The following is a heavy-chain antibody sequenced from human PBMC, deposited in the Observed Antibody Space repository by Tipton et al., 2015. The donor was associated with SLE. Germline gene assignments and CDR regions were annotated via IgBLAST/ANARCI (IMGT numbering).Heavy chain of an antibody. D-gene: IGHD6-19*01. Sequence: TLSLTCNVSGGAFISSRSYYWTWIRHIPGKGLEWIGYLHNTGTTFYNPSLESRVTLSVDTSKSQFSLKLTSVTAADTALYYCATQTQTGERWLVPVHWYFDVWGRGSLVTVSS. V-gene: IGHV4-31*03. J-gene: IGHJ2*01. CDR1: GGAFISSRSYY. CDR2: LHNTGTT. CDR3: ATQTQTGERWLVPVHWYFDV.